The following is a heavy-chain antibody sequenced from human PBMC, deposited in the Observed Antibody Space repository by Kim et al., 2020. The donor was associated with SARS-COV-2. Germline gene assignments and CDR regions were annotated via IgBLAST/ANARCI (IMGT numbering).Heavy chain of an antibody. J-gene: IGHJ4*02. CDR3: AKDIDYGGYFDY. V-gene: IGHV3-43*01. CDR2: ISWDGGST. Sequence: GGSLRLSCAASGFTFDDYTMHWVRQAPGKGLEWVSLISWDGGSTYYADSVKGRFTISRDNSKNSLYLQMNSLRTEDTALYYCAKDIDYGGYFDYWGQGTLVTVSS. D-gene: IGHD4-17*01. CDR1: GFTFDDYT.